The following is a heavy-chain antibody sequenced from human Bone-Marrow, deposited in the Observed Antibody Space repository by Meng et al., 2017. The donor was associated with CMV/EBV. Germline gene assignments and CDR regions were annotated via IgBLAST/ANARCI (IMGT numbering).Heavy chain of an antibody. CDR2: IYYSGST. D-gene: IGHD6-19*01. CDR1: GGSISSYY. J-gene: IGHJ6*02. V-gene: IGHV4-59*01. CDR3: AIAKGSGWYEVDYYYGMDV. Sequence: SETLSLTCTVSGGSISSYYWSWIRQPPGKGLEWIGYIYYSGSTNYNPSLKSRVTISVDTSKNQFSLKLSSVTAADTAVYYCAIAKGSGWYEVDYYYGMDVWGQGTTVTVSS.